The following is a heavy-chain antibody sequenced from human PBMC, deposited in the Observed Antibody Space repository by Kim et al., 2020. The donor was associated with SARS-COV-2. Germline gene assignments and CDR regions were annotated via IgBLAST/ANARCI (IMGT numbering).Heavy chain of an antibody. Sequence: YYADSVKGRFTISRDNSKNTLYLQMNSLRAEDTAVYYCARDDVAGSFDYWGQGTLVTVSS. V-gene: IGHV3-33*01. CDR3: ARDDVAGSFDY. J-gene: IGHJ4*02. D-gene: IGHD6-19*01.